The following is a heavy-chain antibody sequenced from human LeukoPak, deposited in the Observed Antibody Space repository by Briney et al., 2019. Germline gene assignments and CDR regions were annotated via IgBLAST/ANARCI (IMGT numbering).Heavy chain of an antibody. CDR2: IIGSGVGT. J-gene: IGHJ6*02. Sequence: GGSLRLSCAASGFTFSSYAMSWVRQAPGKGLDWASAIIGSGVGTYSADSVKARFPISRDNSKNTLYLQMNSLRAENTAVYNWAKGDYYGDSGWQYYYYGMDVWGQGTTVTVSS. CDR1: GFTFSSYA. CDR3: AKGDYYGDSGWQYYYYGMDV. D-gene: IGHD4-17*01. V-gene: IGHV3-23*01.